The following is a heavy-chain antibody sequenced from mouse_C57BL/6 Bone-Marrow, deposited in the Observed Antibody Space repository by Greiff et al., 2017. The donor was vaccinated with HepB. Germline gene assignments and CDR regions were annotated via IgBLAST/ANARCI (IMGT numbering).Heavy chain of an antibody. CDR1: GFSFTSYG. Sequence: VQLKESGPGLVAPSQRLSITCTVSGFSFTSYGVDWVRQPPGKGLEWLGVIWGGGSTNYNSALMSRLSISKDNSKSQVFLKMNSLQTDDTAMYYCAKRTYYDYDAAYAMDYWGQGTSVTVSS. D-gene: IGHD2-4*01. CDR3: AKRTYYDYDAAYAMDY. J-gene: IGHJ4*01. CDR2: IWGGGST. V-gene: IGHV2-9*01.